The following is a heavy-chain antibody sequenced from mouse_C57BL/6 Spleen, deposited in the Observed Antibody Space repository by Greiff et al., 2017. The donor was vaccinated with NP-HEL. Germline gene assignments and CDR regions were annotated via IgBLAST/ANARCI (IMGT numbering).Heavy chain of an antibody. CDR3: TRADSYGSSFWYFDV. CDR2: IDPETGGT. D-gene: IGHD1-1*01. J-gene: IGHJ1*03. Sequence: QVQLQQSGAELVRPGASVTLSCKASGYTFTDYEMHWVKQTPVHGLEWIGAIDPETGGTAYNQKFKGKAILTAEKSSSTAYMEHRSLTSEDSAVYYYTRADSYGSSFWYFDVWRTGTTVTVSS. CDR1: GYTFTDYE. V-gene: IGHV1-15*01.